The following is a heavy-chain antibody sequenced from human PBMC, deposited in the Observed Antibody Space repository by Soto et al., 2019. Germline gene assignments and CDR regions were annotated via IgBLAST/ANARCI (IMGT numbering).Heavy chain of an antibody. CDR1: GYTFTSYG. V-gene: IGHV1-18*01. CDR3: ARDTCSGGSCPRKQGPYYYYYMDV. Sequence: ASVKVSCKASGYTFTSYGISWVRQAPGQGLEWMGWISAYNGNTNYAQKLQGRVTMTTDTSTSTAYMELRSLRSDDTAVYYCARDTCSGGSCPRKQGPYYYYYMDVWGKGTTVTVSS. CDR2: ISAYNGNT. J-gene: IGHJ6*03. D-gene: IGHD2-15*01.